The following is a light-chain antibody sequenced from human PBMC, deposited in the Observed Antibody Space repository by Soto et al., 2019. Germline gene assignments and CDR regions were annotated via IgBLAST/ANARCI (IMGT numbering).Light chain of an antibody. CDR3: SSYTSSSTDV. Sequence: QSALTQPASVSGSPGQSITISCTGTSSDVGAYNYVSWYQQHPGKAPKLILYDASSRPSGVSHRFSGSKSGNTASLTISGLQAEDEDDYYCSSYTSSSTDVFGTGTKLTVL. V-gene: IGLV2-14*01. CDR2: DAS. CDR1: SSDVGAYNY. J-gene: IGLJ1*01.